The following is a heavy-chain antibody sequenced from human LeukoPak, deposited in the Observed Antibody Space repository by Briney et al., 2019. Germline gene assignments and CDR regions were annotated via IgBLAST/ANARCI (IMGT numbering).Heavy chain of an antibody. Sequence: PGGSLRLSCAASGFTFSSYWMSWVRQAPGKGLEWVANIKQVGSEKYYVDSVKGRFTISRDNSKNTLSLQVNSLRSEDTAVYFCAKGDYGGNSHTFDIWGQGTLVTVS. V-gene: IGHV3-7*01. J-gene: IGHJ3*02. CDR3: AKGDYGGNSHTFDI. CDR1: GFTFSSYW. CDR2: IKQVGSEK. D-gene: IGHD4-23*01.